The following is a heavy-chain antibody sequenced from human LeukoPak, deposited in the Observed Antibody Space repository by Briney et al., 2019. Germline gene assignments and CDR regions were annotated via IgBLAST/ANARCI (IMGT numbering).Heavy chain of an antibody. CDR1: GFTFSSYA. CDR2: ISGSGGST. Sequence: AGGSLRLSCAASGFTFSSYAMSWVRQAPGKGLEWVSAISGSGGSTYYADSVKGRFTISRDNSKNTLYLQMNSPRAEDTAVYYCASPVGYYYDSSGYQGPIDYWGQGTLVTVSS. J-gene: IGHJ4*02. V-gene: IGHV3-23*01. D-gene: IGHD3-22*01. CDR3: ASPVGYYYDSSGYQGPIDY.